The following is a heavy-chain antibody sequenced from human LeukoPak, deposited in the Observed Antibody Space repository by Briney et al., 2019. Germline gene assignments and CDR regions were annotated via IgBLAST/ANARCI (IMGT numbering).Heavy chain of an antibody. V-gene: IGHV3-30*03. CDR2: ISFDGNNQ. J-gene: IGHJ6*02. CDR1: GFSFSNSG. D-gene: IGHD1-26*01. Sequence: PGGSLRLSCAGSGFSFSNSGMHWVRQAPGKGLEWVAVISFDGNNQYYADSVKGRFTISRDNAKNSLYLQMNSLRAEDTAVYYCARDIWAYYPSYGMDVWGQGTTVTVSS. CDR3: ARDIWAYYPSYGMDV.